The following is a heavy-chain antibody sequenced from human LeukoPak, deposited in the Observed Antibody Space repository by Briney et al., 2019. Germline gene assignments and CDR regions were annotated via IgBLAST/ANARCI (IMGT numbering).Heavy chain of an antibody. CDR2: INPNSGDT. V-gene: IGHV1-2*02. J-gene: IGHJ4*02. CDR3: ATLMAHLDY. D-gene: IGHD2-8*01. CDR1: GYTFTDHH. Sequence: ASVKVSCKAFGYTFTDHHMHWVRQAPGQGLEWMGWINPNSGDTNYAQKFQGRVTMTRDTTISTAYMELSRLGSDDTAVFYCATLMAHLDYWGQGTLVTVSS.